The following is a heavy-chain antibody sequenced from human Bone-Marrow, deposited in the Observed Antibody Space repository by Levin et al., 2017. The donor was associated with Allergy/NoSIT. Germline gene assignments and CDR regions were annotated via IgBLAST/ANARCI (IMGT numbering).Heavy chain of an antibody. CDR1: GFTFSSYG. D-gene: IGHD3-16*01. V-gene: IGHV3-30*18. J-gene: IGHJ4*02. CDR3: AKGPLLDEGG. CDR2: ISYDGSNK. Sequence: SCAASGFTFSSYGMHWVRQAPGKGLEWVAVISYDGSNKYYADSVKGRFTISRDNSKNTLYLQMNSLRAEDTAVYYCAKGPLLDEGGWGQGTLVTVSS.